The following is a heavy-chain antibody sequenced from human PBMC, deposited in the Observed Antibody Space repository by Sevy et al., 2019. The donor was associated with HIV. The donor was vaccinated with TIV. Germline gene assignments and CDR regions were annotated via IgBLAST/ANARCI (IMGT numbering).Heavy chain of an antibody. CDR2: LNPNGGGT. V-gene: IGHV1-2*02. CDR3: ARGGDYDYVWGSYPGDY. CDR1: GYTFTGYY. J-gene: IGHJ4*02. Sequence: ASVKVSSKASGYTFTGYYMHWVRQAPGQGLEWMGWLNPNGGGTNYAQKFQGRVTMTRDTSISTAYMELSRLRSDDTAVYYCARGGDYDYVWGSYPGDYWVQGTLVTVSS. D-gene: IGHD3-16*02.